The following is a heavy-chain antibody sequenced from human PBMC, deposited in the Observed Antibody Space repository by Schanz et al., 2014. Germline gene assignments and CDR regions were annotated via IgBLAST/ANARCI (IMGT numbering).Heavy chain of an antibody. CDR2: ISFDGRNT. D-gene: IGHD3-3*01. V-gene: IGHV3-30*03. J-gene: IGHJ5*02. CDR3: ARQHGRITVSGVVANWFDP. CDR1: GITLRGYG. Sequence: QVQLVESGGGVVQPGRSLRLSCAASGITLRGYGLHWVRQAPGKGLEWVGFISFDGRNTGYAHSVKGRFTISRDNSKNTLYLQMNSLRVEDTAVYDGARQHGRITVSGVVANWFDPWGQGTLVTVSS.